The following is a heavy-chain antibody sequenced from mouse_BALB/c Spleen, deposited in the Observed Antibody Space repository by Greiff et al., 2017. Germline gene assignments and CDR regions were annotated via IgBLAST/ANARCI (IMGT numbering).Heavy chain of an antibody. CDR1: GYTFTDYY. Sequence: VQLVESGAELARPGASVKLSCKASGYTFTDYYINWVKQRTGQGLEWIGEIYPGSGNTYYNEKFKGKATLTADKSSSTAYMQLSSLTSEDTAVYYCARSRGVPDYWGQGTTLTVSS. D-gene: IGHD2-14*01. V-gene: IGHV1-77*01. J-gene: IGHJ2*01. CDR3: ARSRGVPDY. CDR2: IYPGSGNT.